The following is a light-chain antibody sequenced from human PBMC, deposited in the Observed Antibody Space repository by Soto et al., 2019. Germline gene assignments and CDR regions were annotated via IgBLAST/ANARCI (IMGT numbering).Light chain of an antibody. CDR3: QSYDSSLNVV. J-gene: IGLJ2*01. Sequence: QSVLTQPPSVSGAPGQRVTISCTGSSSNIGAGYDVHWYQQLPGTAPKLLIYGNSNRPSGVPDRFSGSKSGTSASLAITGLQPEDEADYYCQSYDSSLNVVFGGGTKLTVL. V-gene: IGLV1-40*01. CDR2: GNS. CDR1: SSNIGAGYD.